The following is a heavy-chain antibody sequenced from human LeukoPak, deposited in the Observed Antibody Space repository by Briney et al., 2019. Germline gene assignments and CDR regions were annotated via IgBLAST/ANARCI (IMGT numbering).Heavy chain of an antibody. CDR1: GFAFNTYA. V-gene: IGHV3-23*01. J-gene: IGHJ3*02. Sequence: GGSLRLSCAASGFAFNTYAMIWVRQAPGKRLEWVSAITGNSGYTYYADSVKGRFTISRDNSKNTLYLQMNRLRPEDTAVYYCARSEQQLVMRDVFDIWGLGTMVTVSS. CDR3: ARSEQQLVMRDVFDI. D-gene: IGHD6-13*01. CDR2: ITGNSGYT.